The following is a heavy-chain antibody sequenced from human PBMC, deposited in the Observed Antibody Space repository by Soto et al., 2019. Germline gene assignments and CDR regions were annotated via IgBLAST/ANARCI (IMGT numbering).Heavy chain of an antibody. CDR1: GFTFSSYS. J-gene: IGHJ4*02. CDR3: ARDSRRTIFGVVINYLIDY. Sequence: GGSLRLSCAASGFTFSSYSMNWVRQAPGKGLEWVSSISSSSSYIYYADSVKGRFTISRDNAKNSLYLQMNSLRAEDTAVYYCARDSRRTIFGVVINYLIDYWGQGTLVTVSS. D-gene: IGHD3-3*01. V-gene: IGHV3-21*01. CDR2: ISSSSSYI.